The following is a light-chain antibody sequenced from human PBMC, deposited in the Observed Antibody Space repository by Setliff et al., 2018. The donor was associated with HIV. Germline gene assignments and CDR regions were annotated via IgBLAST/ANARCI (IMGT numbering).Light chain of an antibody. CDR2: EVS. V-gene: IGLV2-8*01. CDR3: GSYAGTNNNLYG. J-gene: IGLJ1*01. Sequence: QSVLTQPPSASGSPGQSVTISCTGTSNDVGYYNRVSWYQQYPGKAPKVMIYEVSKRPSGVPDRFSGSKYGNTASLNGSGLQAEDEADYYCGSYAGTNNNLYGFGTGTKV. CDR1: SNDVGYYNR.